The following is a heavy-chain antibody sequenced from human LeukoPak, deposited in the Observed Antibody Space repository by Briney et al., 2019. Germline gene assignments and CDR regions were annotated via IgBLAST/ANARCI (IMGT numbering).Heavy chain of an antibody. J-gene: IGHJ4*02. V-gene: IGHV4-39*01. CDR1: GGSISSSSYY. CDR2: IYYSGST. CDR3: ASREIVATMNWEDEGSIG. D-gene: IGHD5-12*01. Sequence: SETLSLTCTVSGGSISSSSYYWGWIRQPPGKGLEWIGSIYYSGSTYYNPSLKSRVTISVDTSKNQFSLKLSSVTAADTAVYYCASREIVATMNWEDEGSIGWGQGTLVTVSS.